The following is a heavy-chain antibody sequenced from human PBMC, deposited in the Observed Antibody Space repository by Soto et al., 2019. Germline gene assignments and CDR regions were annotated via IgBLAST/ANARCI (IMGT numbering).Heavy chain of an antibody. V-gene: IGHV4-30-2*01. CDR1: GGSISSGGSS. D-gene: IGHD6-19*01. CDR2: IYHSGST. CDR3: ARAGGLGAVAVDY. J-gene: IGHJ4*02. Sequence: QLQLQESGSGLVKPSQTLSLTCAVSGGSISSGGSSWSWIRQPPGKGLEWIGYIYHSGSTYYNPSLKSRVTISVDRSKNQFSLKLSSVTAADTAVYYCARAGGLGAVAVDYWGQGALVTVYS.